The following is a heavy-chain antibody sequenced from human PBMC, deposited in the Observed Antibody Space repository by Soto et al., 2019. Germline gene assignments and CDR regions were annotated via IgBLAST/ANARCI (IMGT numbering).Heavy chain of an antibody. D-gene: IGHD6-19*01. J-gene: IGHJ5*02. CDR2: ISYDGSNK. Sequence: QVQLVESGGGVVQPGRSLRLSCAASGFTFSSYAMHWVRQAPGKGLEWVAVISYDGSNKYYADSVKGRFTISRDNSKNTLFLQLNSLRAEDTAVSYCARDRRYSGGWYEFDWFDPWGQGTLVTVSS. CDR3: ARDRRYSGGWYEFDWFDP. CDR1: GFTFSSYA. V-gene: IGHV3-30-3*01.